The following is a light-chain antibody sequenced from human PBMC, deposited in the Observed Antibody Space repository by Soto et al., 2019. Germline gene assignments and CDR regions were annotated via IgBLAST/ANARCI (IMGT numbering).Light chain of an antibody. CDR3: QQNNNWQVP. Sequence: EIVMTQSPATLSVSPGVRATLSCRASQSVSSNLAWYQQKPGQAPRLLIYGASTRATGITARFSGSGSGTEFTLPISTLRSEDFAVYYFQQNNNWQVPFGPGTKVDIK. CDR1: QSVSSN. V-gene: IGKV3-15*01. J-gene: IGKJ3*01. CDR2: GAS.